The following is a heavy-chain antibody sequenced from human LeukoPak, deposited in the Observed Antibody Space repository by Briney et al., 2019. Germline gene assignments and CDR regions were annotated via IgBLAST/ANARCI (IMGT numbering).Heavy chain of an antibody. V-gene: IGHV4-34*01. D-gene: IGHD3-22*01. CDR2: INHSGST. CDR1: GGSFSGYY. J-gene: IGHJ6*03. CDR3: ARATYDSSGGYYYYYMDV. Sequence: SETLSLTCAVYGGSFSGYYWSWIRQPPGKGLEWIGEINHSGSTNYNPSLKSRVTISVDTSKNQFSLKLSSVTAADTAVYYCARATYDSSGGYYYYYMDVWGKGTTATVSS.